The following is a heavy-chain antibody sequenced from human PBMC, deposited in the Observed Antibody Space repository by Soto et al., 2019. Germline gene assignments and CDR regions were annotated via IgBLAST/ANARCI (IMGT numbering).Heavy chain of an antibody. CDR2: IIPIFGTA. CDR3: AKDIGPVPPLGGSKRYYYYGMDV. Sequence: ASVKVSCKASGGTFSSYAISWVRQAPGQGLEWMGGIIPIFGTANYAQKFQGRVTITADESTSTAYMELSSLRSEDTAVYYCAKDIGPVPPLGGSKRYYYYGMDVWGQGTTVTVSS. J-gene: IGHJ6*02. D-gene: IGHD3-16*01. V-gene: IGHV1-69*13. CDR1: GGTFSSYA.